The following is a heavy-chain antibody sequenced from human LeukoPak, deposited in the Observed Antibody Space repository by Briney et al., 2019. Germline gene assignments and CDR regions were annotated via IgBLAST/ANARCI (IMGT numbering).Heavy chain of an antibody. CDR2: ISNSGSTI. V-gene: IGHV3-11*01. J-gene: IGHJ4*02. CDR1: GFTFSDYY. CDR3: ARDLHYDSSGYYLGY. Sequence: GGSLRLSCAASGFTFSDYYMSLIRQAPGKGLEWVSYISNSGSTIYYADSVKGRFTISRDNAKNSLYLQMNSLRAEDTAVYYCARDLHYDSSGYYLGYWGQGTLVTVSS. D-gene: IGHD3-22*01.